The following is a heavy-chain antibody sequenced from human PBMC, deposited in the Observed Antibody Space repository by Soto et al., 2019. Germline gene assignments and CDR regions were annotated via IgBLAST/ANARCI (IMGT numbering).Heavy chain of an antibody. CDR2: ISSSSSYI. D-gene: IGHD4-17*01. J-gene: IGHJ6*02. V-gene: IGHV3-21*01. CDR1: GFTFSSYS. Sequence: GGSLRLSCAASGFTFSSYSMNWVRQAPGKGLEWVSSISSSSSYIYYADSVKGRFTISRDNAKNSLYLQMNSLRAEDTAVYYCAREYGPTYYYYGMDVWGQGTTVTVSS. CDR3: AREYGPTYYYYGMDV.